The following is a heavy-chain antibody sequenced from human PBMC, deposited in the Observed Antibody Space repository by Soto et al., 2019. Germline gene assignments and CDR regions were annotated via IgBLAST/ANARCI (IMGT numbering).Heavy chain of an antibody. V-gene: IGHV1-69*13. J-gene: IGHJ6*02. CDR2: IIPIFGTA. D-gene: IGHD1-1*01. Sequence: SVKVSCKASGGTFSSYAISWVRQAPGQGLEWMGGIIPIFGTANYAQKFQGRVTITADEPTSTAYMELSSLRSEDTAVFYCARGGYDVRYYYYYAMDVWGQGTTVTVSS. CDR1: GGTFSSYA. CDR3: ARGGYDVRYYYYYAMDV.